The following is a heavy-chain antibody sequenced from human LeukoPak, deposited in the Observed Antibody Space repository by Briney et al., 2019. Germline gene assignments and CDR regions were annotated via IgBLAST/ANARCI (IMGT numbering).Heavy chain of an antibody. CDR3: ARGSQYYYGSGNIGD. CDR2: IYHSGST. V-gene: IGHV4-39*07. D-gene: IGHD3-10*01. J-gene: IGHJ4*02. CDR1: GGSISSSSFY. Sequence: PSETLSLTCSVSGGSISSSSFYWGWIRQPPGKGLEWIGEIYHSGSTNYNPSLKSRVTISVDKSKNQFSLKLSSVTAADTAVYYCARGSQYYYGSGNIGDWGQGTLVTVSS.